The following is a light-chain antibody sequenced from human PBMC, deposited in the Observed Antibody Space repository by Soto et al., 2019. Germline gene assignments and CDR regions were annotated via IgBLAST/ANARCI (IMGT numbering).Light chain of an antibody. CDR3: CSFVGATTDV. CDR1: SSDVGGYNY. J-gene: IGLJ1*01. V-gene: IGLV2-14*01. CDR2: EVS. Sequence: QSVLTQPASVSGSPGQSITISCTGTSSDVGGYNYVSWYQQHPGKAPKLMISEVSNRPSGVSNRFSGSKSGNTASLTISGLQAEDEADYYCCSFVGATTDVFGSGTKVTVL.